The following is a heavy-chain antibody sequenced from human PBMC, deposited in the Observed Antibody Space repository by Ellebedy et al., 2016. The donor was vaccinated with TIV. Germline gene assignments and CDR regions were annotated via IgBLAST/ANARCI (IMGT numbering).Heavy chain of an antibody. Sequence: GESLKISCVASGFSFRSYWMSWVRQAPGKGLEWVANIYQDGSGKYYVDSVKGRFTISRDNAKNSLYLQMDSLRVDDTAVYYCARRGSYGDYAVQVNSWFDTWGQGTLVTVSS. D-gene: IGHD4-17*01. CDR2: IYQDGSGK. V-gene: IGHV3-7*01. J-gene: IGHJ5*02. CDR3: ARRGSYGDYAVQVNSWFDT. CDR1: GFSFRSYW.